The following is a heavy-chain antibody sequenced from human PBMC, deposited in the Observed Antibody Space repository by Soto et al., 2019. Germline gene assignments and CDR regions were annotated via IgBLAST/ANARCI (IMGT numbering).Heavy chain of an antibody. D-gene: IGHD1-1*01. J-gene: IGHJ4*02. CDR3: AREPATAKPEGVDF. CDR1: GYTFSDYY. Sequence: QVQLVQSGAEVRKPGASVKVSCKASGYTFSDYYIHWVRQAPGQGLEWMGWINPTSGGTKYASNFQGGVTMTRATSITTAYMELSRLRSGDTAVYYCAREPATAKPEGVDFWGQGTLVTVSS. CDR2: INPTSGGT. V-gene: IGHV1-2*02.